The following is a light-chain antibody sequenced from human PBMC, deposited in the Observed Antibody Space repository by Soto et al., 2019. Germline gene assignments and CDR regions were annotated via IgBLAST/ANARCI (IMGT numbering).Light chain of an antibody. CDR1: QGISSY. CDR3: QQYYSYPHP. CDR2: AAS. J-gene: IGKJ1*01. V-gene: IGKV1-8*01. Sequence: AIRMTQSPSSFSASTGDRVTITCRASQGISSYLAWYQQKPGKAPKLLIYAASTLQSGVPSRFSGSGSGTDFTLTISGLQSEDFATYYCQQYYSYPHPFGQGTKVEIK.